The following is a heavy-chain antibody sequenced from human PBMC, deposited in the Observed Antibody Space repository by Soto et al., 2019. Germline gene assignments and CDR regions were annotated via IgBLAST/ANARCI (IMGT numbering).Heavy chain of an antibody. CDR2: IIPILGIA. D-gene: IGHD2-2*01. J-gene: IGHJ4*02. Sequence: QVQLVQSGAEVKKPGSSVKVSCKASGGTFSSYTISWLRQAPGQGLEWMGRIIPILGIANYAQKFQGRVTINADKSTSTAYMELSSLRSEDTAVYYCARDLPTRSTSSFDYWGQGTLVTVSS. CDR3: ARDLPTRSTSSFDY. V-gene: IGHV1-69*08. CDR1: GGTFSSYT.